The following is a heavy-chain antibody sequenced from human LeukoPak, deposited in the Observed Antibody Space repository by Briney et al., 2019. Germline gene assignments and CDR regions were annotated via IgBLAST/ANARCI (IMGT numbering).Heavy chain of an antibody. CDR3: ARVDYDFWSKNYYYYYMDV. J-gene: IGHJ6*03. Sequence: SETLSLTCTDSGGSISSYYWSWIRQPPGKGLEWMGYIYYSGSTNYNPSLKSRVTISVDTSKNQFSLKLSSVTAADTAVYYCARVDYDFWSKNYYYYYMDVWGKGTTVTVSS. CDR1: GGSISSYY. D-gene: IGHD3-3*01. CDR2: IYYSGST. V-gene: IGHV4-59*01.